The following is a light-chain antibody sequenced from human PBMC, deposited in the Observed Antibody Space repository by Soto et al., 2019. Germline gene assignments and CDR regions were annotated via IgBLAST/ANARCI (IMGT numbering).Light chain of an antibody. V-gene: IGLV2-14*01. CDR2: EVS. CDR3: SSYTSSNTLEV. J-gene: IGLJ1*01. Sequence: QSALIKPASVYGSPGQSIPLACTGTSSDVGGSNYVSWYQHHPHRAPKLLIYEVSYRPPGVSNRFSGSKSGNTASLTISGLQAEDEADYYCSSYTSSNTLEVFGIGTKLTVL. CDR1: SSDVGGSNY.